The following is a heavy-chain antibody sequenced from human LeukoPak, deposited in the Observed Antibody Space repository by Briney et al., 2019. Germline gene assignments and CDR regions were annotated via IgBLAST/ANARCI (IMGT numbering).Heavy chain of an antibody. CDR2: IRFDASEK. J-gene: IGHJ4*02. Sequence: HSGGSLRLSCAASGFIFSSNDIHWVRQAPGKGLEWVSYIRFDASEKYYIDSVKGRFTISRDNSKNTLYLQMNSLRPEDTAVYYCAREESGGLFDYWGQGTLVTVSS. CDR1: GFIFSSND. D-gene: IGHD3-16*01. V-gene: IGHV3-30*02. CDR3: AREESGGLFDY.